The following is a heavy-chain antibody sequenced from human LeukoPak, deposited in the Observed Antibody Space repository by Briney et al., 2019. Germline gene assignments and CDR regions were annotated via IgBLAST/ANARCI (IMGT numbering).Heavy chain of an antibody. V-gene: IGHV1-8*01. Sequence: ASVRVSCKASGYTFTSYDVNWVRQAPGQGLEWMGWMSPNSGNTGYAQKFQGRVTMTGSASISTAYMELSSLRSEDTAVYYCARVGYYGMDVWGQGTTVTVSS. D-gene: IGHD3-16*01. CDR1: GYTFTSYD. CDR2: MSPNSGNT. J-gene: IGHJ6*02. CDR3: ARVGYYGMDV.